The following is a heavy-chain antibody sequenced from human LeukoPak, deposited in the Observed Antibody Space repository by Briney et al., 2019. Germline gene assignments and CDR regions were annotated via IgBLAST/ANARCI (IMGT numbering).Heavy chain of an antibody. CDR1: GGTFSSYA. CDR2: IIPILGIA. Sequence: GSSVKVSCKASGGTFSSYAISWVRQAPGQGLEWMGRIIPILGIANYAQKFQGRVTITADKSTSTAYMELSSLRSEDTAVYYCARCRVEWELQTVVIDAFDIWGQGTMVTVSS. CDR3: ARCRVEWELQTVVIDAFDI. J-gene: IGHJ3*02. V-gene: IGHV1-69*04. D-gene: IGHD1-26*01.